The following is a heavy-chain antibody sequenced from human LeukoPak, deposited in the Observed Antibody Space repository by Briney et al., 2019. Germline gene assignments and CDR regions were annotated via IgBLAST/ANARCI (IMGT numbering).Heavy chain of an antibody. J-gene: IGHJ5*02. D-gene: IGHD1-14*01. CDR3: ASLPTPEESFNWFDP. Sequence: ASVKVSCRASGGTFSSYAISWVRQAPGQGLEWMGGIIPIFGTANYAQKFQGRVTITTDESTSTAYMELSSLRSEDTAVYYCASLPTPEESFNWFDPWGQGTLVTVSS. CDR2: IIPIFGTA. V-gene: IGHV1-69*05. CDR1: GGTFSSYA.